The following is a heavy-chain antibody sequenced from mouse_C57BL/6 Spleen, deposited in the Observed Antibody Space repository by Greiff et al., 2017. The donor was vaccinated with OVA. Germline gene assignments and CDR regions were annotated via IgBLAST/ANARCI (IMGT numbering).Heavy chain of an antibody. D-gene: IGHD1-1*01. CDR1: GFTFSSYA. CDR2: ISSGGDYI. V-gene: IGHV5-9-1*02. CDR3: TRDHYYGSSYGYYFDY. Sequence: DVQLQESGEGLVKPGGSLKLSCAASGFTFSSYAMSWVRQTPEKRLEWVAYISSGGDYIYYADTVKGRFTISRDNARNTLYLQMSSLKSEDTAMYYCTRDHYYGSSYGYYFDYWGQGTTLTVSS. J-gene: IGHJ2*01.